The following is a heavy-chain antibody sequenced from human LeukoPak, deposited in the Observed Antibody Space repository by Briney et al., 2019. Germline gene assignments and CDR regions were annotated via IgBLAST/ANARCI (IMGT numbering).Heavy chain of an antibody. J-gene: IGHJ3*02. V-gene: IGHV1-8*01. D-gene: IGHD1-26*01. Sequence: GASVKVSCKASGYTFTSYDINWVRQAPGQGLEWMGWMNPNSANTAYTQKFQGRVTMTRNTFISTAYMELSSLTSEDTAVYYCLRRVGATNAFDIWGQGTMVTVSS. CDR2: MNPNSANT. CDR3: LRRVGATNAFDI. CDR1: GYTFTSYD.